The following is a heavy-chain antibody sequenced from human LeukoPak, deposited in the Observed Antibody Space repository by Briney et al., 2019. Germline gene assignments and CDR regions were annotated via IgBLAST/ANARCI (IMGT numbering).Heavy chain of an antibody. CDR1: GGSFSGYY. J-gene: IGHJ4*02. CDR3: ARGPYPGRWDY. CDR2: INHSGST. Sequence: SETLSLTCAVYGGSFSGYYWSWIRQPPGKGLEWIGEINHSGSTNYNPSLKSRVTISVDTSKNQFSLKLSSVTAADTAVYYCARGPYPGRWDYWGLGTLVTVSS. V-gene: IGHV4-34*01. D-gene: IGHD5-24*01.